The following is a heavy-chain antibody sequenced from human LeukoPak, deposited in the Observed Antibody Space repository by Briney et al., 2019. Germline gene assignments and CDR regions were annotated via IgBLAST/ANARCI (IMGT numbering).Heavy chain of an antibody. V-gene: IGHV4-39*07. D-gene: IGHD3-10*01. J-gene: IGHJ4*02. Sequence: SETLSLTCTVSGDSISSSYYWGWIRQPPGKGLEWIGSVYYTGSTYHNPSLRSRVTLSVDTSKNQFSLKLSSVTAADTAVYYCARAELDFGEHRPFDYWGQGTLVTVSS. CDR3: ARAELDFGEHRPFDY. CDR2: VYYTGST. CDR1: GDSISSSYY.